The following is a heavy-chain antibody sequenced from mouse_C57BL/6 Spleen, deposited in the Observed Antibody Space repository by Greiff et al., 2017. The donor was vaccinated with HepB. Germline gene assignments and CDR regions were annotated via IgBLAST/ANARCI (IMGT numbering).Heavy chain of an antibody. CDR1: GYTFTSYW. CDR2: IDPNSGGT. J-gene: IGHJ4*01. Sequence: QVQLQQPGAELVKPGASVKLSCKASGYTFTSYWMHWVKQRPGRGLEWIGRIDPNSGGTKYNEKFKSKATLTVDKPSSTASMQLSSLTSEDSAVYYCARDHYYYGSIYAMDYWGQGTSVTVSS. V-gene: IGHV1-72*01. CDR3: ARDHYYYGSIYAMDY. D-gene: IGHD1-1*01.